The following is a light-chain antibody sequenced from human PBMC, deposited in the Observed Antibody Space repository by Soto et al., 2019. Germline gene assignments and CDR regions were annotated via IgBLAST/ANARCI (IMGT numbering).Light chain of an antibody. CDR1: QSISSF. CDR3: QQSYSTPLT. V-gene: IGKV1-39*01. J-gene: IGKJ4*01. Sequence: DIQMTQSPSSLSASVGDRVTITCRANQSISSFLNWYQQRPGKAPKLLIYAASSLQSGVPSRFGGSGSGTDFTLTITSLQPEDFATYYCQQSYSTPLTFGGGTKVEIK. CDR2: AAS.